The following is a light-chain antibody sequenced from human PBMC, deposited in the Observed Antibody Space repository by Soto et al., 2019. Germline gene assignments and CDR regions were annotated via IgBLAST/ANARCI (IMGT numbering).Light chain of an antibody. V-gene: IGKV3-15*01. CDR3: QQYNNWPIT. J-gene: IGKJ5*01. Sequence: EIVMTQSPATLSVSPGERATLSCRASQSVSSNLAWYQQKPGQAPRLLIYGASTRATGIPARFSGSGSGTEFTLTISSLQSEDFAVYYCQQYNNWPITFGQGTQREIK. CDR2: GAS. CDR1: QSVSSN.